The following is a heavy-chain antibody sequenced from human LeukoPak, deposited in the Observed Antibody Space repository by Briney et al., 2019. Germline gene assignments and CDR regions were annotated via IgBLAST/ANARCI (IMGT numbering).Heavy chain of an antibody. Sequence: GGSLRLSCAASGFTFSSYSMDWVRQAPGKGLEWVSSISSSSSYIYYADSVKGRFTISRDNAKNSLYLQMNSLRAKDTAVYYCARDPGPSGSSSGYWGQGTLVTVSS. V-gene: IGHV3-21*01. D-gene: IGHD6-6*01. J-gene: IGHJ4*02. CDR1: GFTFSSYS. CDR2: ISSSSSYI. CDR3: ARDPGPSGSSSGY.